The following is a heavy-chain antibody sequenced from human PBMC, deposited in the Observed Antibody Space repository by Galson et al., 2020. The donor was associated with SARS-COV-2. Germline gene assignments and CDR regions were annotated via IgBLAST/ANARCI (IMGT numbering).Heavy chain of an antibody. J-gene: IGHJ6*02. V-gene: IGHV1-18*01. CDR3: ARNKLPLILGEDVGYYGLDV. D-gene: IGHD3-3*01. Sequence: ASVKVSCKASGYTFDSYGITWVRQAPGQGLEWMGWINVYSSSAYYAQKFQDRVTMTTDKVADTAYMELRSLRSDDTAVFYCARNKLPLILGEDVGYYGLDVWGQGTTVSVSS. CDR1: GYTFDSYG. CDR2: INVYSSSA.